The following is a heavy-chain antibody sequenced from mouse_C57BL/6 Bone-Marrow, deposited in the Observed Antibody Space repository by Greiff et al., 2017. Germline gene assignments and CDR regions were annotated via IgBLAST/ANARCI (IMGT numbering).Heavy chain of an antibody. Sequence: EVQLQESGGDLVKPGGSLKLSCAASGFTFSSYGMSWVRQTPDKRLEWVATISSGGSYTYYPDSVKGRFTISRDNAKNTLYLQMSSLKSEDTAMYYCAMMVRMTYAMDYWGQGTSVTVSS. J-gene: IGHJ4*01. CDR2: ISSGGSYT. CDR3: AMMVRMTYAMDY. CDR1: GFTFSSYG. D-gene: IGHD2-3*01. V-gene: IGHV5-6*01.